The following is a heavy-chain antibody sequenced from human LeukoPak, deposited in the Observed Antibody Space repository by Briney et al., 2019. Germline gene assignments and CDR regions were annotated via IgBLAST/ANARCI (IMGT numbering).Heavy chain of an antibody. Sequence: PSETLSLTCTVSGGSISSSSYYWGWIRQPPGKGLEWIGSIYYSGSTYYNPSLKSRVTISVDTSKNQFSLKLSSVTAADTAAYYCARQGYSSSSGFDYWGQGTLVTVSS. CDR3: ARQGYSSSSGFDY. J-gene: IGHJ4*02. CDR1: GGSISSSSYY. CDR2: IYYSGST. V-gene: IGHV4-39*01. D-gene: IGHD6-6*01.